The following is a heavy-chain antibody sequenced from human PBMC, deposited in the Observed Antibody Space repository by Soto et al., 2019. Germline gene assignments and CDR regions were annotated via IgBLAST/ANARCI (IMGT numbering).Heavy chain of an antibody. CDR3: AGGTGTEPGDAFDI. D-gene: IGHD1-1*01. Sequence: ASVKVSGKASGYTFTSYGISWVRQAPGQGLEWMGWISAYNGNTNYAQKLQGRVTMTTDTSTSTAYMELRSLRSDDTAVYYCAGGTGTEPGDAFDIWGQGTMVTVSS. CDR2: ISAYNGNT. J-gene: IGHJ3*02. V-gene: IGHV1-18*01. CDR1: GYTFTSYG.